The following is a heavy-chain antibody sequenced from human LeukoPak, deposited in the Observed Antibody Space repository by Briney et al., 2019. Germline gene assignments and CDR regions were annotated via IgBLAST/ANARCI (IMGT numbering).Heavy chain of an antibody. Sequence: ASVKVSCKASGYTFTSYGISWVRQAPGQGLEWMGWISAYNGNTNYAQKLQGRVTMTTDTSTSTAYMELRSLRSDDTAVYYCARVARFSYSSGWYLAGYFDYWGQGTLVTASS. CDR3: ARVARFSYSSGWYLAGYFDY. D-gene: IGHD6-19*01. CDR1: GYTFTSYG. J-gene: IGHJ4*02. V-gene: IGHV1-18*01. CDR2: ISAYNGNT.